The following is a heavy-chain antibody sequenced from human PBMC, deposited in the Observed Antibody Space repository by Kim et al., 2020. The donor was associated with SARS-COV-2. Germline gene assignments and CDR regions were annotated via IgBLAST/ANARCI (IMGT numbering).Heavy chain of an antibody. CDR2: IYYSGST. J-gene: IGHJ4*02. V-gene: IGHV4-39*01. CDR1: GGSISSSSYY. D-gene: IGHD6-19*01. Sequence: SETLSLTCTVSGGSISSSSYYWGWIRQPPGKGLEWIGSIYYSGSTYYNPSLKSRVTISVDTSKNQFSLKLSSVTAADTAVYYCARAPPYKAVAGRAPLDYWGQGTLVTVSS. CDR3: ARAPPYKAVAGRAPLDY.